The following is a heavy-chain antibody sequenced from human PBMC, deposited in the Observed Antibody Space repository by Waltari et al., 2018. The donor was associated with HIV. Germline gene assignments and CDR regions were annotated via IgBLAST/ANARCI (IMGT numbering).Heavy chain of an antibody. CDR2: IIPILGIA. CDR3: ARDLLGDYDSSGYYLDAFDI. J-gene: IGHJ3*02. CDR1: GGTFSSYA. D-gene: IGHD3-22*01. V-gene: IGHV1-69*04. Sequence: QVQLVQSGAEVKKPGSSVKVSCKASGGTFSSYAISWVRQAPGQGLEWMGRIIPILGIANYAQKFQGRVTITADKSTSTAYMELSSLRSEDTAVYYCARDLLGDYDSSGYYLDAFDIWGQGTMVTVSS.